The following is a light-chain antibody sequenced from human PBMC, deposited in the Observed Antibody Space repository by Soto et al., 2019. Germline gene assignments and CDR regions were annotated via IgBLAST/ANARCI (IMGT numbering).Light chain of an antibody. CDR1: QTFSSH. V-gene: IGKV3-11*01. CDR2: DAA. CDR3: QQRSNWPPVIT. Sequence: EIVLTQSPATLSSSPGERATLSCRASQTFSSHLAWYQQKPGQVPRLLIYDAAKRATGIPARFSGRGSGTDYTLTISRLEPGDFAVYYCQQRSNWPPVITFGQGPRLEIK. J-gene: IGKJ5*01.